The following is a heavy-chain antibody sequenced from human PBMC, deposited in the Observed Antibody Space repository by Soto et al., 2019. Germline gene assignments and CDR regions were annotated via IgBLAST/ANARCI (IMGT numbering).Heavy chain of an antibody. CDR2: MNPNSGNT. CDR3: ARGRFCSGGSCYRRWFDP. CDR1: GYTFTSYD. V-gene: IGHV1-8*01. Sequence: GASVKVSCKASGYTFTSYDINWARQATGQGLEWMGWMNPNSGNTGYAQKFQGRVTMTRNTSISTAYMELSSLRSEDTAVYYCARGRFCSGGSCYRRWFDPWGQGTLVTVSS. J-gene: IGHJ5*02. D-gene: IGHD2-15*01.